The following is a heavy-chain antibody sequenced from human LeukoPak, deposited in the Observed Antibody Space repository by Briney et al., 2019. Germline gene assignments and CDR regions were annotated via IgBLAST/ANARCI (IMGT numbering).Heavy chain of an antibody. V-gene: IGHV4-61*02. Sequence: SQTLSLTCTVSGGSISSGSYYWSWIRQPAGKGLEWIGRIYTSGSTNYNPSLKSRVTISVDTSKNQFSLKLSSVTAADTAVHYCARGTEMATIGFDYWGQGTLVTVSS. CDR3: ARGTEMATIGFDY. CDR2: IYTSGST. D-gene: IGHD5-24*01. CDR1: GGSISSGSYY. J-gene: IGHJ4*02.